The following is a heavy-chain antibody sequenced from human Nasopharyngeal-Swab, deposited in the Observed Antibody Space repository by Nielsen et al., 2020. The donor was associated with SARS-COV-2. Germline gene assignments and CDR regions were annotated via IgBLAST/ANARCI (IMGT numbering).Heavy chain of an antibody. CDR2: IYPSDSYT. Sequence: VRQMPGKGLEWMGIIYPSDSYTNYSPSFQGHVTISADKSISTAYLQWSSLKASDTAMYYCARQGITIFGVVTYGMDVWGQGTLVTVSS. CDR3: ARQGITIFGVVTYGMDV. J-gene: IGHJ6*02. V-gene: IGHV5-10-1*01. D-gene: IGHD3-3*01.